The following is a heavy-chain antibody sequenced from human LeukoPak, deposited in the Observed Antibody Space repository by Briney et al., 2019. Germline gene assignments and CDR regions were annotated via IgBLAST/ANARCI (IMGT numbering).Heavy chain of an antibody. CDR1: GYTFTGYY. CDR2: INPNSGGT. D-gene: IGHD1-26*01. CDR3: ARDRGGSYYGGHDAFDI. V-gene: IGHV1-2*02. Sequence: ASVKVSCKASGYTFTGYYMHWVRPAPGQGLEWMGWINPNSGGTNYAQKFQGRVTMTRDTPISTAYMELSRLRSDDTAVYYCARDRGGSYYGGHDAFDIWGQGTMVTVSS. J-gene: IGHJ3*02.